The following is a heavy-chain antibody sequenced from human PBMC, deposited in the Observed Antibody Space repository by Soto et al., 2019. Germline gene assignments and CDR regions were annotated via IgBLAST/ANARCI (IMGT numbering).Heavy chain of an antibody. CDR2: VSYDGDDK. V-gene: IGHV3-30*03. CDR1: GFTFSNYG. CDR3: AREIRRDYYYYYPLDV. Sequence: PGGSLRLSCVASGFTFSNYGMHWVRQAPGKGLEWVAVVSYDGDDKYYADSVKGRFTISRDNSKNTLYLQMNSLKTEDTAVYYCAREIRRDYYYYYPLDVWGQGTTVTVSS. J-gene: IGHJ6*02.